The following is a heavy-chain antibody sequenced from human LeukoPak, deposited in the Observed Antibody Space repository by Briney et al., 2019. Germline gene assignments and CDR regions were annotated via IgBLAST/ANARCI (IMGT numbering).Heavy chain of an antibody. CDR2: IYTSGST. J-gene: IGHJ6*02. CDR1: GNSISSYY. CDR3: ARAGVGSWTHRYYYYGMDV. V-gene: IGHV4-4*07. D-gene: IGHD6-13*01. Sequence: TTSETLSLTCTVSGNSISSYYWSWIRQPAGKGLEWIGRIYTSGSTNYNPSLKSRVTISVDTSKNQFSLKLSSVTAADTAVYYCARAGVGSWTHRYYYYGMDVWGQGTTVTVSS.